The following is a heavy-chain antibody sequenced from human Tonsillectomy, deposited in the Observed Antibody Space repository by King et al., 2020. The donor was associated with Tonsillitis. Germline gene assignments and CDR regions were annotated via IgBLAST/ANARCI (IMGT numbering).Heavy chain of an antibody. CDR1: GGSLRRRPSS. Sequence: PCLVSPSEPLSLPCAVSGGSLRRRPSSWGWLRPPPWPGLEWLGRGYYSGSPSYPPSLKSRVTLSLDTSQNQFSLKLTSVTAADTAVYYCARTSSSWYYNYFDYWGQGALVTVSS. D-gene: IGHD6-13*01. CDR2: GYYSGSP. V-gene: IGHV4-39*07. CDR3: ARTSSSWYYNYFDY. J-gene: IGHJ4*02.